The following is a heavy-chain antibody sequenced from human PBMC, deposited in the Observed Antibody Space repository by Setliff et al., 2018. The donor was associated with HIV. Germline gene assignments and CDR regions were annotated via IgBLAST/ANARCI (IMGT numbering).Heavy chain of an antibody. CDR3: ARGVWSGYYPDAFDI. Sequence: SETLSLTCTVSGGSISSGSYYWSWIRQPAGKGLEWIGRIYSSGSTKYNPSLKSRVTISVDTSKNQFSLKLRSVTAADTAVYYCARGVWSGYYPDAFDIWGQGTMVTVSS. J-gene: IGHJ3*02. CDR1: GGSISSGSYY. V-gene: IGHV4-61*02. D-gene: IGHD3-3*01. CDR2: IYSSGST.